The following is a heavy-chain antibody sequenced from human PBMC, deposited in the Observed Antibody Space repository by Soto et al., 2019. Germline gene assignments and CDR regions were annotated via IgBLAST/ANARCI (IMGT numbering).Heavy chain of an antibody. D-gene: IGHD6-13*01. J-gene: IGHJ3*02. V-gene: IGHV3-21*01. CDR2: ISSSSSYI. CDR1: GFTFSSYS. CDR3: ARDSTYSSSWVPFAFDI. Sequence: PVGSLRLSCAASGFTFSSYSMNWVRRAPGKGLEWVSSISSSSSYIYYADSVKGRFTISRDNAKNSLYLQMNSLRAEDAAVYYCARDSTYSSSWVPFAFDIWGQRTMVTVSS.